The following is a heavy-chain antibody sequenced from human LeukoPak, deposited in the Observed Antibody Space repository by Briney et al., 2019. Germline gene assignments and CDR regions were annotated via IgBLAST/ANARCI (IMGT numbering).Heavy chain of an antibody. J-gene: IGHJ2*01. CDR2: IYHSGST. V-gene: IGHV4-30-2*01. CDR1: GGSISSGGYS. CDR3: ARAGPHCGGDCYSAGYWYFDL. Sequence: SQTLSLTCAVSGGSISSGGYSWSWLRQPPGRGLEWIGYIYHSGSTYYNPSLKSRVTISVDRSKNQFSLKLSSVTAADTAVYYCARAGPHCGGDCYSAGYWYFDLWGRGTLVTVSS. D-gene: IGHD2-21*02.